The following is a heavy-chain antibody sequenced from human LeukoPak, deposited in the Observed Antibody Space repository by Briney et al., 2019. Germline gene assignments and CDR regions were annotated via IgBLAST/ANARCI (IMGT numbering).Heavy chain of an antibody. CDR1: GFTFSSYS. D-gene: IGHD3-3*01. Sequence: GGSLRLSCAASGFTFSSYSMNWVRQAPGKGLEWVAVISYDGSNKYYADSVKGRFTISSDNSKNTLYLQMNSLRAEDTAVYYCARTYYDFWSGYFPFDYWGQGTLVTVSS. CDR3: ARTYYDFWSGYFPFDY. CDR2: ISYDGSNK. J-gene: IGHJ4*02. V-gene: IGHV3-30*03.